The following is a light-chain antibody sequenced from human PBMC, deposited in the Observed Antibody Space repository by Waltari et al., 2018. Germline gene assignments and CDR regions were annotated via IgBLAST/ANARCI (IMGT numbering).Light chain of an antibody. CDR3: QQYYAFPRT. Sequence: AIRVTQSPSSLLASTEDSVTITCRASQDIRTYLGWYQQKPGKAPKLLLYAVSTFQSGVPSRFSGSGSGTDFALHIQNLQSEDFATYFCQQYYAFPRTFGQGTRVEV. J-gene: IGKJ1*01. CDR1: QDIRTY. V-gene: IGKV1-8*01. CDR2: AVS.